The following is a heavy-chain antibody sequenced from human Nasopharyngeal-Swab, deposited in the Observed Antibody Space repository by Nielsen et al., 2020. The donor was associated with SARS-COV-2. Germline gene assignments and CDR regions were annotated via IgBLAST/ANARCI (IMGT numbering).Heavy chain of an antibody. CDR1: GGTFSSYA. V-gene: IGHV1-69*04. J-gene: IGHJ5*02. D-gene: IGHD5-18*01. CDR3: AREAWGSAMDMNWFDP. CDR2: IIPILGIA. Sequence: SVKVSCKASGGTFSSYAISWVRQAPGQGLEWMGRIIPILGIANYAQKFQGRVTITADKSTSTAHMELSSLRSEDTAVYYCAREAWGSAMDMNWFDPWGQGTLVTVSS.